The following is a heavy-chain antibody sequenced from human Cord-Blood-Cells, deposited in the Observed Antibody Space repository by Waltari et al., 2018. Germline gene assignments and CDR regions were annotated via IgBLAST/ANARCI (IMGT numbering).Heavy chain of an antibody. CDR3: AGLPPGGSSDY. V-gene: IGHV4-39*01. Sequence: QLKLQESGPGLVKPSETLSLTCPVSGGSISSSSYYWGWIRQPPGKGLEWIGSIYYSGSTYYNPSLKSRVTISVDTSKNQFSLKLSSVTAADTAVYYCAGLPPGGSSDYWGQGTLVTVSS. CDR1: GGSISSSSYY. J-gene: IGHJ4*02. D-gene: IGHD6-6*01. CDR2: IYYSGST.